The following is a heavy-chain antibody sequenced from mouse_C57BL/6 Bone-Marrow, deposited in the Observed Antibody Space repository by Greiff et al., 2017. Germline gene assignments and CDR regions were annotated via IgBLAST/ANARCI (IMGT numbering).Heavy chain of an antibody. V-gene: IGHV1-64*01. D-gene: IGHD1-1*01. CDR2: IHPNSGST. J-gene: IGHJ4*01. Sequence: QVQLQQPGAELVKPGASVKLSRKASGYTFTSYWMHWVKQRPGQGLEWIGMIHPNSGSTNYNEKFKSKATLTVDKSSSTAYMQLSSLTSEDSAVYYCARGLLLRFYAMDYWGQGTSVTVSS. CDR1: GYTFTSYW. CDR3: ARGLLLRFYAMDY.